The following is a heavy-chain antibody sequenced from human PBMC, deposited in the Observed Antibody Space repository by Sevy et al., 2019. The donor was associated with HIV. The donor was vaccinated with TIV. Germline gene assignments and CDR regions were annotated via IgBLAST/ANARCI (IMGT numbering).Heavy chain of an antibody. Sequence: GGSLRLSCSAFGFAFQTFGMHWVRQAPGKGPEWVAVIWSDGFNPNYANAVKGRFTISKDTSKNQVFLRMNSLRPNDTAGYFCTKESLRGTYIRGDFDHWGQGALVTVSS. D-gene: IGHD3-10*02. CDR1: GFAFQTFG. V-gene: IGHV3-33*03. J-gene: IGHJ4*02. CDR2: IWSDGFNP. CDR3: TKESLRGTYIRGDFDH.